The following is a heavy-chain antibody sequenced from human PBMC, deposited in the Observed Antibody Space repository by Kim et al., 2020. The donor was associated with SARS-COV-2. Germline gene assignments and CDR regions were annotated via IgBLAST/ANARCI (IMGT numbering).Heavy chain of an antibody. CDR3: ARDEGRIVRAFYF. D-gene: IGHD3-10*01. J-gene: IGHJ4*01. CDR2: ISSDGGAI. V-gene: IGHV3-30*04. CDR1: GFTFSGST. Sequence: GGSLRLSCIASGFTFSGSTMHWVRQAPGKGLDWVSDISSDGGAIYSTDSVKGRFSITRDNSKNPLYLEMNSLGVEDTAVYYCARDEGRIVRAFYF.